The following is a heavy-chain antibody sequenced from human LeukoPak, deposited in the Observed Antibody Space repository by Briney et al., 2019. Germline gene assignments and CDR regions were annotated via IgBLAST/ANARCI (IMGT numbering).Heavy chain of an antibody. CDR3: ATVSEY. V-gene: IGHV3-74*01. J-gene: IGHJ4*02. CDR1: GFTFNYFW. CDR2: INNDGIAT. Sequence: GGSLRLSCAASGFTFNYFWMHWVRQVPGKGPVWVSGINNDGIATYYADSVKGRFTISRDNAKNTVYLQMNGLRAEDTSVYFCATVSEYWGQGTLVTVSS.